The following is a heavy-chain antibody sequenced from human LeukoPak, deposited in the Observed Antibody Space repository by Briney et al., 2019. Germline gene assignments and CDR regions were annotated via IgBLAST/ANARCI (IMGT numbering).Heavy chain of an antibody. CDR2: ISSSGSTI. J-gene: IGHJ4*02. V-gene: IGHV3-48*03. D-gene: IGHD3-16*02. CDR1: GFTFSSYE. Sequence: GGSLRLSCAAFGFTFSSYEMNWVRQAPGKGLEWVSYISSSGSTIYYADSVKGRFTISRDNAKNSLYLQMNSLRAEDTAVYYCARTNYVWGSYPMGYYFDYWGQGTLVTVSS. CDR3: ARTNYVWGSYPMGYYFDY.